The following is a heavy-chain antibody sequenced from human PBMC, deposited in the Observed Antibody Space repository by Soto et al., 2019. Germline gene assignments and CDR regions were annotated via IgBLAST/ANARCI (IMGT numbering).Heavy chain of an antibody. Sequence: SETLSLTCTVSAGSISSYYWSWIRQPPGKGLEWIGYIYYSGSTNYNPSLKSRVTISVDTSKNQFSLKLSSVTAADTAVYYCARDRRGYYYYMDVWGKGTTVTVSS. J-gene: IGHJ6*03. CDR3: ARDRRGYYYYMDV. CDR2: IYYSGST. CDR1: AGSISSYY. D-gene: IGHD3-10*01. V-gene: IGHV4-59*01.